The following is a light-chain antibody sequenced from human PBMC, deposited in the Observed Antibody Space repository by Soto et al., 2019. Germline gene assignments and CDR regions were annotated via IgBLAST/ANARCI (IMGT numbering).Light chain of an antibody. CDR2: AAS. V-gene: IGKV1-17*01. CDR3: QQYNSYSWT. J-gene: IGKJ1*01. CDR1: QGIRNE. Sequence: DIQMTHAPSSLSASVGDRVTMTCRASQGIRNELGWYQQKPGKAPKRLIYAASSLQSGVPSRFSGSGSGTEFTLTISSLQPDDFATYYCQQYNSYSWTFGQGTKVDI.